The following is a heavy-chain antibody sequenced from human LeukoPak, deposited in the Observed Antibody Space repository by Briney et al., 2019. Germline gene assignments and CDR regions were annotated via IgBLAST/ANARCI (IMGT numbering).Heavy chain of an antibody. Sequence: SETLSLTCAVYGGSFNTFYWSWIRQPPGKGLEWIASIYHSGTTYYNPSLRNRVTLFVDTSKNQFSLKLTSLTAADTAVYYCARDGVFHDSDGYSFDYWGQGTLVTVSS. J-gene: IGHJ4*02. CDR1: GGSFNTFY. D-gene: IGHD3-22*01. V-gene: IGHV4-34*01. CDR3: ARDGVFHDSDGYSFDY. CDR2: IYHSGTT.